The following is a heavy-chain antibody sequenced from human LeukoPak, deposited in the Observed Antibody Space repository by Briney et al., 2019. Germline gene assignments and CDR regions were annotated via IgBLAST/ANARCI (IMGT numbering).Heavy chain of an antibody. J-gene: IGHJ3*02. CDR3: ARDEGSRDYGGNPNAFDI. D-gene: IGHD4-23*01. V-gene: IGHV3-21*01. Sequence: GGSLRLSCAASGFTFSSYSMNWVRQAPGKGLEWVSSISSSSSYIYYADSVKGRFTISRDNAKNSLYLQMNSLRAKDTAVYYCARDEGSRDYGGNPNAFDIWGQGTMVTVSS. CDR2: ISSSSSYI. CDR1: GFTFSSYS.